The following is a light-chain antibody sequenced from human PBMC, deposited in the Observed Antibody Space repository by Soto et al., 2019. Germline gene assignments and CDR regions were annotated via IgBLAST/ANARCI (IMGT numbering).Light chain of an antibody. V-gene: IGKV3-11*01. J-gene: IGKJ5*01. CDR3: QQRSNWPIT. CDR2: GAS. Sequence: EIVMTHSPATLSVSPVERATLCCRASQSVSSYLAWYQQKPGQAPRLLIYGASTRATGIPARFSGSGSGTEFTLTISSLEPEDFAVYYCQQRSNWPITFGQGTRLEI. CDR1: QSVSSY.